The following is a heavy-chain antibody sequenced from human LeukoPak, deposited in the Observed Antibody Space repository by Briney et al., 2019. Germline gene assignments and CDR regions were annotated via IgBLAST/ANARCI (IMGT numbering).Heavy chain of an antibody. CDR1: SGSISSYY. D-gene: IGHD5-18*01. Sequence: SETLSLTCAVSSGSISSYYWSWIRQPAGKGLEWIGRSYTSGSTNYNPSLKSRVTMSVDTSKNQFSLKLSSVTAADTAVYYCARGRTPPYTAMVAAGHDAFDIWGQGTMVTLSS. J-gene: IGHJ3*02. CDR3: ARGRTPPYTAMVAAGHDAFDI. V-gene: IGHV4-4*07. CDR2: SYTSGST.